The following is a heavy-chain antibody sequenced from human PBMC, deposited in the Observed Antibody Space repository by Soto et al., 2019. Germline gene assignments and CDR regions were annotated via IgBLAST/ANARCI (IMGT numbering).Heavy chain of an antibody. CDR3: SHSCYCRGGSCYYTYYFEY. CDR1: GFSLSTDGVG. D-gene: IGHD2-15*01. CDR2: IYWDDDQ. J-gene: IGHJ4*02. Sequence: SGPTLVNPTQTLTLTCTFSGFSLSTDGVGVGWIRQPPGKALEWLALIYWDDDQRYSPSLKSRLTITKDTSKNQVVLTMTNMEPVDSATYYCSHSCYCRGGSCYYTYYFEYWGQGTLVTVSS. V-gene: IGHV2-5*02.